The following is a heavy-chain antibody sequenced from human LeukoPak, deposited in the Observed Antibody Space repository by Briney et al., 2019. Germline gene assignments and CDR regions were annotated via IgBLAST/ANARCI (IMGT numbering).Heavy chain of an antibody. J-gene: IGHJ4*02. CDR1: GYTFIGYY. D-gene: IGHD3-3*01. CDR2: INPNSGGA. Sequence: ALVKVSCKASGYTFIGYYMRWVRQAPGQGLEWMGWINPNSGGANYAQKFQGRVTMTRDTSISTAYMELSRLRSDDTAVYYCASFGGFWSGPFDYWGQGTLVTVSS. V-gene: IGHV1-2*02. CDR3: ASFGGFWSGPFDY.